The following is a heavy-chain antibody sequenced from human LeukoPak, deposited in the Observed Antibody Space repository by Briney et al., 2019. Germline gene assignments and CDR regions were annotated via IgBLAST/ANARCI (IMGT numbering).Heavy chain of an antibody. CDR1: GSRFTSYW. Sequence: GESLKISCKGSGSRFTSYWIGWVRQMPGKGLEWMGIIYPGDSDTRYSPSFQGQVTISADKSITTAYLQWSSLQASDTAMYNCARQAVYNVLTGYHKGHLDYWGQGTLVTVSS. V-gene: IGHV5-51*01. J-gene: IGHJ4*02. CDR3: ARQAVYNVLTGYHKGHLDY. D-gene: IGHD3-9*01. CDR2: IYPGDSDT.